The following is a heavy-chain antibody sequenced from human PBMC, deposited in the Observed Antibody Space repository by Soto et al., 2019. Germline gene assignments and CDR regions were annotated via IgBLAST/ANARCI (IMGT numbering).Heavy chain of an antibody. Sequence: SETLSLTCTVSGGSISSGGYYWSCIRQHPGKGLEWIGYIYYSGSTYYNPSLKSRVTISVDTSKNQFSLKLSSVTAADTAVYYCARLKLGIDAFDIWGQGTMVTVSS. CDR3: ARLKLGIDAFDI. J-gene: IGHJ3*02. CDR2: IYYSGST. CDR1: GGSISSGGYY. D-gene: IGHD7-27*01. V-gene: IGHV4-31*03.